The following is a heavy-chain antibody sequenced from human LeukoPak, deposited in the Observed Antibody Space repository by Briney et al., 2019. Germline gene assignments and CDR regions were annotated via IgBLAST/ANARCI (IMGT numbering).Heavy chain of an antibody. Sequence: GGSLRLSRAASGFTFDDYAMHWVRQAPGKGLEWVSGISWNSGSIGYADSVKGRFTISRDNAKNSLYLQMNSLRAEDTALYYCAKHQRQQLADDAFDIWGQGTMVTVSS. CDR3: AKHQRQQLADDAFDI. CDR2: ISWNSGSI. CDR1: GFTFDDYA. V-gene: IGHV3-9*01. J-gene: IGHJ3*02. D-gene: IGHD6-13*01.